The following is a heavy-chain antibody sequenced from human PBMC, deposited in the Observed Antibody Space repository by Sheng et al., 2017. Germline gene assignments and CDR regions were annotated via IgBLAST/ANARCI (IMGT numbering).Heavy chain of an antibody. D-gene: IGHD2-15*01. V-gene: IGHV5-51*03. CDR3: VRRTSDCSGRTCFHY. Sequence: EVQLVQSGAEVKKPGDSLKISCKDSEYSFTSYWIAWVRQMPGKGLEWMGMIYPGDSDTRYSPSFQGQVTISADKSISTVYLQWSSLKASDTAMYYCVRRTSDCSGRTCFHYWGQGTLVTVSS. CDR1: EYSFTSYW. CDR2: IYPGDSDT. J-gene: IGHJ4*02.